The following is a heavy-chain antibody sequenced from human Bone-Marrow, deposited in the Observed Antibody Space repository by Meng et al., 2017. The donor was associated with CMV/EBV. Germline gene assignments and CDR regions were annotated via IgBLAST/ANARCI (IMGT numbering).Heavy chain of an antibody. V-gene: IGHV3-30*02. J-gene: IGHJ4*02. Sequence: GGSLRLSCAASGFSFTTYGMHWVRQAPGKGLEWVAFIWYDGSNKYYADSVKGRFTISRDNSKNTVYLQMYSLRDEDTAVYYCAKDPMICDGCAYSFEYWGQGTRVTVSS. D-gene: IGHD3-16*01. CDR1: GFSFTTYG. CDR3: AKDPMICDGCAYSFEY. CDR2: IWYDGSNK.